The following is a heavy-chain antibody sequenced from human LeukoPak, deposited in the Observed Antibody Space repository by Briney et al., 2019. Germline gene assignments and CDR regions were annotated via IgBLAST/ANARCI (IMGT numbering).Heavy chain of an antibody. D-gene: IGHD3-22*01. Sequence: GGSLRLSCAASGFTFSSYPMSWVRQAPGKGLEWVSSISGSGCSTYYADSVKGRFTISRDNSKNTLYLQMNSLRAEDTAVYYCAKKRGDYYDSSGYYDDYWGQGTLVTVSA. J-gene: IGHJ4*02. V-gene: IGHV3-23*01. CDR2: ISGSGCST. CDR1: GFTFSSYP. CDR3: AKKRGDYYDSSGYYDDY.